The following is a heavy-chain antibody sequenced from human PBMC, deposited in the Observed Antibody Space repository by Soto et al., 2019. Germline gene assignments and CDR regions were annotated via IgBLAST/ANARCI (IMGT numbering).Heavy chain of an antibody. Sequence: QVQLVQSGAEVWKPGSSVKVSCKASGGTFSRHAIRWVRQAPGQGLEWMGGIIPIFGTANHAQKFQGRVTIIADESTSTVYMELSSLRSEDTAMYYCAKGWGYGSNDYYYAYWGQGTLVIVSS. D-gene: IGHD3-22*01. CDR2: IIPIFGTA. J-gene: IGHJ4*02. CDR1: GGTFSRHA. V-gene: IGHV1-69*01. CDR3: AKGWGYGSNDYYYAY.